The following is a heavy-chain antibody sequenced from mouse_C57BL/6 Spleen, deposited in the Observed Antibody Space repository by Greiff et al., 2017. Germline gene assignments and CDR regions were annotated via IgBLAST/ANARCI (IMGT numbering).Heavy chain of an antibody. V-gene: IGHV5-6*01. Sequence: EVQVVESGGDLVKPGGSLKLSCAASGFTFSSYGMSWVRQTPDKRLEWVATIRSGGSYTYYPDSVKGRFTISRDNAKNTLYLQMSSLKSEDTAMYYCARQLDYWGQGTSVTVSS. J-gene: IGHJ4*01. CDR3: ARQLDY. CDR1: GFTFSSYG. CDR2: IRSGGSYT.